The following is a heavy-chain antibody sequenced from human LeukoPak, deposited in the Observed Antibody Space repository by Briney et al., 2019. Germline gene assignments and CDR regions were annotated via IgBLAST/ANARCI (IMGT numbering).Heavy chain of an antibody. J-gene: IGHJ4*02. V-gene: IGHV4-59*01. D-gene: IGHD7-27*01. Sequence: SETLSLTCTVSGGTINSYYWSWTRQPPGKGLEWIGYIYYSGTTSYYPSFKSRVTISVDTSKNQFSLNLKSVTAADTAMYYCARAKNRLGIRSQFDYWGQGTLVTVSS. CDR1: GGTINSYY. CDR3: ARAKNRLGIRSQFDY. CDR2: IYYSGTT.